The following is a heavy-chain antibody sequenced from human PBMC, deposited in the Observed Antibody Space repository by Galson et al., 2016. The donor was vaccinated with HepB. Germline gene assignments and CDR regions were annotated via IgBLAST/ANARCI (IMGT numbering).Heavy chain of an antibody. J-gene: IGHJ4*02. V-gene: IGHV6-1*01. CDR1: GDSVSSNSAG. Sequence: CAISGDSVSSNSAGWNWIRQSPSRGLEWLGRAFYRSNWQNDYAESVRSRITINQDTSKNQFSLQLNSVTPEDTAVYYCARSYLLGRGFGWWGQGTLGTVSS. CDR3: ARSYLLGRGFGW. D-gene: IGHD7-27*01. CDR2: AFYRSNWQN.